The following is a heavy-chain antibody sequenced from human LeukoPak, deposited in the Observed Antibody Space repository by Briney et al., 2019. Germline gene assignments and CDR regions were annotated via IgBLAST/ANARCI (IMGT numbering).Heavy chain of an antibody. D-gene: IGHD5-24*01. Sequence: ASVKVSCKASGYTFNTYGITWVRQAPGQGLEWMGWISGYNGKTKYAQKLQDRVTMTTDTSTTTAYMELRSLTSDDTAVYYCARVSRDGYNYFDYWGQGTLVTVSS. J-gene: IGHJ4*02. CDR1: GYTFNTYG. CDR3: ARVSRDGYNYFDY. CDR2: ISGYNGKT. V-gene: IGHV1-18*01.